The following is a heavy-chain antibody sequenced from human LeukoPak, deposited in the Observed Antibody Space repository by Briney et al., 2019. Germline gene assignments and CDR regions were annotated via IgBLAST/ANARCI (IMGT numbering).Heavy chain of an antibody. V-gene: IGHV3-53*01. Sequence: GALRLSCAASGFTVSSNYMSWVRQAPGKGLEWVSVIYSGGSTYYADSVKGRFTISRDNPKKSLYLQMNSLRDEDTAVYYCARAYWGSVDYWGQGTLVTVSS. CDR3: ARAYWGSVDY. CDR1: GFTVSSNY. J-gene: IGHJ4*02. D-gene: IGHD7-27*01. CDR2: IYSGGST.